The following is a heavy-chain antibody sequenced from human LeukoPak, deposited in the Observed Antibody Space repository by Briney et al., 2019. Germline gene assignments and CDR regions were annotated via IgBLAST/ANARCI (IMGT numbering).Heavy chain of an antibody. V-gene: IGHV4-39*01. J-gene: IGHJ5*02. CDR1: GGSISSSSFH. CDR2: IFYSGST. Sequence: AETLSPICTVSGGSISSSSFHWGCMRQPPGKGLEWIGTIFYSGSTYYNPSLTSRVTMSVDTSKHQFSLKLSSVTAADTAVYYCARQGYISGQGFRNIWFDPWGQGT. D-gene: IGHD6-19*01. CDR3: ARQGYISGQGFRNIWFDP.